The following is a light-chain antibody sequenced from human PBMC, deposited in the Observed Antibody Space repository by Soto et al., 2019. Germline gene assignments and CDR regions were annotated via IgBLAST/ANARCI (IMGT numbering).Light chain of an antibody. J-gene: IGKJ1*01. V-gene: IGKV1-5*03. CDR2: KAS. CDR1: QSVNSR. Sequence: DIQMTQSPSTLSASIGDTVNNNCRASQSVNSRLAWYQQRPGKTPRILIYKASSLEREVPSRFSGSGSGTEYTLTIRNLEPDDFATYYCQQYDGYPWTFGQGTEVEVE. CDR3: QQYDGYPWT.